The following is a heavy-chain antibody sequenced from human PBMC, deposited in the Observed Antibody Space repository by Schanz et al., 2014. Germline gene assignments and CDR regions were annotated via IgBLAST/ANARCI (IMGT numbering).Heavy chain of an antibody. Sequence: EVQLVESGGGLVQPGGSLRISCAASGFTFSGYAMSWVRQAPGKGLEWVSSIVGGGGRTYYADSVKGRFTISRDNSKNTLYLQMNSLRAEDTAVYYCARDGDFDYWGQGTLVTVSS. J-gene: IGHJ4*02. CDR2: IVGGGGRT. CDR1: GFTFSGYA. CDR3: ARDGDFDY. V-gene: IGHV3-23*04.